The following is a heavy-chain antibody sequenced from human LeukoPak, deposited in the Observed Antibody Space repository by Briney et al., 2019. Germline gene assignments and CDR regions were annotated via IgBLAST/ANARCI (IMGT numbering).Heavy chain of an antibody. Sequence: SETLSLTCTVSGGSISSYYWSWIRQPPGKGLEWIGYSYYSGSTHYNPSLKSRLTMSVDTSRNQFSLKVSSVTAADTAVYYCARHRGLYYPDYWGQGTLVTVSS. CDR3: ARHRGLYYPDY. CDR2: SYYSGST. D-gene: IGHD3-10*01. J-gene: IGHJ4*02. V-gene: IGHV4-59*08. CDR1: GGSISSYY.